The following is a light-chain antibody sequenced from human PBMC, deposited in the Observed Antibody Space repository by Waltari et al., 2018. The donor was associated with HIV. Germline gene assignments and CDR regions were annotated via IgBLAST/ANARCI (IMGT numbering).Light chain of an antibody. CDR3: SSYTSSNTLV. CDR2: EVS. V-gene: IGLV2-14*03. J-gene: IGLJ3*02. CDR1: SSDVGGYAY. Sequence: QSALTQPASVSGSPGQSITIPCTGTSSDVGGYAYVPWYQQHPGKAPKLIIYEVSYRPSVSSHRFSASKSGNTASLTISGLQAEDEADYYCSSYTSSNTLVFGGGTKLTVL.